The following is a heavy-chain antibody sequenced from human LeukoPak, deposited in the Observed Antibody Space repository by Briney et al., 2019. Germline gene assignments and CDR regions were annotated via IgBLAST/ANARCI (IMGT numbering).Heavy chain of an antibody. CDR3: ASTRYGATSAFDY. CDR1: GFTFSSYS. D-gene: IGHD4-17*01. CDR2: ISSSSSTI. V-gene: IGHV3-48*04. J-gene: IGHJ4*02. Sequence: GGSLRLSCAASGFTFSSYSMNWVRQAPGKGLEWVSYISSSSSTIYYADSVKGRFTISRDNAKNSLNLQMNSLRAEDTAVYYCASTRYGATSAFDYWGQGTLVTVSS.